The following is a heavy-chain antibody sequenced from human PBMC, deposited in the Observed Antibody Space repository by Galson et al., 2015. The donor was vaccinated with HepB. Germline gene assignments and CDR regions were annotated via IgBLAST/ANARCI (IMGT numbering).Heavy chain of an antibody. J-gene: IGHJ1*01. CDR3: ARDNPDSSGYMALQH. D-gene: IGHD3-22*01. CDR1: GFTLSTYS. Sequence: SLRLSCAASGFTLSTYSMNWVRQAPGKGLEWISYISSSGSSIYYADSVEGRFTISRDDAKNSLYLQMNSLRDEDTAVYYCARDNPDSSGYMALQHWGQGTLVTVSS. V-gene: IGHV3-48*02. CDR2: ISSSGSSI.